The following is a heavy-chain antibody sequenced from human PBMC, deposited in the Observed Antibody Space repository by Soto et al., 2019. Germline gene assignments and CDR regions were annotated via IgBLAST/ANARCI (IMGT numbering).Heavy chain of an antibody. J-gene: IGHJ6*02. V-gene: IGHV1-69*13. CDR2: IIPIFGTA. Sequence: SVKVSCKASGGTFSSYAISWVRQAPGQGLGWMGGIIPIFGTANYAQKFQGRVTITADESTSTAYMELSSLRSEDTAVYYCARAEGTNCGGDCYPYYYYGMDVWGQGTTVTVSS. CDR3: ARAEGTNCGGDCYPYYYYGMDV. D-gene: IGHD2-21*02. CDR1: GGTFSSYA.